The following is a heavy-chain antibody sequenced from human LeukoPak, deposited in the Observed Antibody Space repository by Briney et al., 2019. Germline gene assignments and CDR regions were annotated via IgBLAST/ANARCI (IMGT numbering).Heavy chain of an antibody. CDR3: ARDRYYFDY. V-gene: IGHV4-38-2*02. Sequence: MPSETLSLTCAVYGGSFSDYYWGWIRQPPGKGLEWIGSIYHSGSTYYNPSLKSRVTISVDTSKDQFSLKLSSVTAADTAVYYCARDRYYFDYWGQGTLVTVSS. CDR2: IYHSGST. CDR1: GGSFSDYY. J-gene: IGHJ4*02.